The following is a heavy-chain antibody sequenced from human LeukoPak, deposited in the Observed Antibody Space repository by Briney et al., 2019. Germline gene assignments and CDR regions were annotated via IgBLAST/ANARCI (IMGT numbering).Heavy chain of an antibody. CDR3: ARLSRGESIAARRGRYYFDY. Sequence: SETLSLTCAVYGGSFSGYYWSWIRQPPGKGLEWIGEINHSGSTNYSPSLKSRVTISVDTSKNQFSLKLSSVTAADTAVYYCARLSRGESIAARRGRYYFDYWGQGTLVTVSS. CDR2: INHSGST. CDR1: GGSFSGYY. V-gene: IGHV4-34*01. D-gene: IGHD6-6*01. J-gene: IGHJ4*02.